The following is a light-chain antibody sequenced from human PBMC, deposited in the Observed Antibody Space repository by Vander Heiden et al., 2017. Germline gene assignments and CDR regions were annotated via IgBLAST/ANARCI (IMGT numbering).Light chain of an antibody. V-gene: IGKV2-28*01. J-gene: IGKJ5*01. CDR1: QSLLHSNGYNY. CDR3: MQALQTPPT. Sequence: DIVRTQSPLSLPVTPGEPASISCRSSQSLLHSNGYNYLDWYLQKPGQSPQLLIYLGSNRAYGAPDRFSGSGSGTDFTLKISRVEAEDVGVYYCMQALQTPPTFGQGTRLEI. CDR2: LGS.